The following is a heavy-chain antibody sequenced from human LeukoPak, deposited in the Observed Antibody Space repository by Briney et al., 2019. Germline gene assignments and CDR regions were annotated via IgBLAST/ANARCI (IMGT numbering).Heavy chain of an antibody. D-gene: IGHD3-3*01. CDR3: ATANRVGTILSRDGVGVYNWFDR. CDR2: IIPIFGTA. V-gene: IGHV1-69*05. Sequence: ASVKVSSKASVGTLSSYAISAVRQTPGQRVEWMGGIIPIFGTANNAQKFQGRVTITTDESTSTAYQVLSSLRSEDTAVYYCATANRVGTILSRDGVGVYNWFDRWGQGTLLSV. CDR1: VGTLSSYA. J-gene: IGHJ5*02.